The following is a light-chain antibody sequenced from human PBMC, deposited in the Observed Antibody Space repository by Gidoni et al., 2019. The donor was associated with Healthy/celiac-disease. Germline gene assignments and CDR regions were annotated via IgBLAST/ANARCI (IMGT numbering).Light chain of an antibody. CDR2: AAS. Sequence: DIKMTQSPSSLSASVGDRVTITCRASQSISSYLNWYQQTPGKAPKLLIYAASSLQRVVPSRFSGSGSGTDFPLTLSLLQPDDFATYYCQQCYTPPTFGQGTKVEIK. V-gene: IGKV1-39*01. CDR1: QSISSY. J-gene: IGKJ1*01. CDR3: QQCYTPPT.